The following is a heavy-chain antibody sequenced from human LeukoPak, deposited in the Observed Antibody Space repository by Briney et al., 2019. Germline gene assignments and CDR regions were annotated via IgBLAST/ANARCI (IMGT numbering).Heavy chain of an antibody. CDR3: AKDTVIAVAGPFDC. CDR2: ISWNSGSI. Sequence: GRSLRLSCAASGFTFDDYAMHWVRQAPGKGLEWVSGISWNSGSIGYADSVKGRFTISRDNAKNSLYLQMNSLRAEDTALYYCAKDTVIAVAGPFDCWGQGTLVTVSS. CDR1: GFTFDDYA. J-gene: IGHJ4*02. V-gene: IGHV3-9*01. D-gene: IGHD6-19*01.